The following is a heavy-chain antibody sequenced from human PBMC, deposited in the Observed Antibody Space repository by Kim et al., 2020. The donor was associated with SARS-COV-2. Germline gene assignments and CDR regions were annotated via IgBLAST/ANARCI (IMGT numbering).Heavy chain of an antibody. J-gene: IGHJ5*02. V-gene: IGHV3-53*01. Sequence: GGSLRLSCAASGFTVNREYMSWVRQAPGKGLEWVSIIYGGGDTYYGDSVKGRLTTSRDNSQNTVYLQINNLGVDDTAVYYCMRARRGIDLWGQGTLVTVSS. CDR2: IYGGGDT. D-gene: IGHD3-16*01. CDR3: MRARRGIDL. CDR1: GFTVNREY.